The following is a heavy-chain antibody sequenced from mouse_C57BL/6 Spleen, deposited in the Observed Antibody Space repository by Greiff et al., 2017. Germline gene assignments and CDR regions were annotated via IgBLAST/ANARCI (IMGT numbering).Heavy chain of an antibody. CDR3: ARGHSYYSNFPFAY. CDR2: IWSGGST. V-gene: IGHV2-2*01. J-gene: IGHJ3*01. D-gene: IGHD2-5*01. CDR1: GFSLTSYG. Sequence: QVQLQQSGPGLVQPSQSLSITCTVSGFSLTSYGVHWVRQSPGKGLEWLGVIWSGGSTDYNAAFISRLSISKDNSKSQVFFKMNSLQADDTAIYYCARGHSYYSNFPFAYWGQGTLVTVSA.